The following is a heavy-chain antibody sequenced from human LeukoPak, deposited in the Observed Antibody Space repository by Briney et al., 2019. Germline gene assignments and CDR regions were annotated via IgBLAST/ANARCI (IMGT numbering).Heavy chain of an antibody. V-gene: IGHV4-59*01. CDR1: GGSISNYY. J-gene: IGHJ6*02. D-gene: IGHD4-17*01. CDR2: IYYSGST. CDR3: ARNQHYGVNYYGMDV. Sequence: PSETLSLTCTVSGGSISNYYWSWIRQPPGKGLEWIGYIYYSGSTNYNPSLKSRVTISVDTSKNQFSLKLSSVTAADTAVYYCARNQHYGVNYYGMDVWGQGTTVTVSS.